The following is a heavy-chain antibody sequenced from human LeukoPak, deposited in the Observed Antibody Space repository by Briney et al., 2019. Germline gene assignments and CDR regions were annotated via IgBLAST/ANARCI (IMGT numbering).Heavy chain of an antibody. CDR1: GYTFTTSE. CDR3: ARNHLGLGL. V-gene: IGHV1-18*01. D-gene: IGHD3-16*01. J-gene: IGHJ4*02. Sequence: ASVKVSCTAPGYTFTTSEIIRVRQAPGQGLEWMGWINTRNGNANYAHQLEGRDTITTDTSTSTSHGELARQRLDDTAIYYCARNHLGLGLWGQGTLVTVSS. CDR2: INTRNGNA.